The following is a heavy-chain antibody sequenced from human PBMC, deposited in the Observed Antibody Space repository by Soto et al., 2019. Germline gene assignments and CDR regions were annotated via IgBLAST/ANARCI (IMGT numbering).Heavy chain of an antibody. D-gene: IGHD3-10*01. J-gene: IGHJ6*02. CDR3: AEDRETVDGYYYYGMDV. Sequence: SVKVSCKASGFTFTSSAVQWVRQARGQRLEWIGWIVVGSGNTNYAQKFQERVTITRDMSTSTAYMELSSLRSEDTAVYYCAEDRETVDGYYYYGMDVWGQGTTVTVSS. CDR1: GFTFTSSA. CDR2: IVVGSGNT. V-gene: IGHV1-58*01.